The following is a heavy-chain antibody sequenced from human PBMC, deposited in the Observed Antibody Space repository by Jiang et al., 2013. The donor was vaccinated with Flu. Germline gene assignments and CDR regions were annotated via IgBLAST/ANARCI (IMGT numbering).Heavy chain of an antibody. CDR3: ARDRSGYGYTFVDY. Sequence: NYAQTFQDRVTFTADKSTSTAYMELSGLRSADTAVYYCARDRSGYGYTFVDYWGQGTLVTVSS. V-gene: IGHV1-69*04. D-gene: IGHD5-18*01. J-gene: IGHJ4*02.